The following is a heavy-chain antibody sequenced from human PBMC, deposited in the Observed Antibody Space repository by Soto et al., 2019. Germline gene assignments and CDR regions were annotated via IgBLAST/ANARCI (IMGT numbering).Heavy chain of an antibody. CDR3: ANLGCSGTYFHFDY. D-gene: IGHD3-10*02. CDR1: GFPFINFA. V-gene: IGHV3-23*01. J-gene: IGHJ4*02. CDR2: ISGRGGGT. Sequence: EVQLLESGGGLVQPGGSLRLSCEASGFPFINFAMNWVRQSPGKGLEWVSSISGRGGGTWYADSVRGRFTISRNNSQNTLTPPMNGMRGEDTAVYYCANLGCSGTYFHFDYWGQGALVTVSS.